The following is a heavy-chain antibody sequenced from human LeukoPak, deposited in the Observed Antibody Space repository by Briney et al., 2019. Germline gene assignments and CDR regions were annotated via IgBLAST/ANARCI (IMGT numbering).Heavy chain of an antibody. J-gene: IGHJ4*02. CDR1: GFTFSNYA. D-gene: IGHD6-6*01. V-gene: IGHV3-23*01. CDR3: AKRVPYSSSSVYFDY. CDR2: ISDSGRDT. Sequence: PGGSLRLSCAASGFTFSNYAMSWVRQAPGKGLEWVSAISDSGRDTYYADSVKGHFTISSDNSKNTIYLQMNSLRAEDAAVYYCAKRVPYSSSSVYFDYWGQGTLVTVSS.